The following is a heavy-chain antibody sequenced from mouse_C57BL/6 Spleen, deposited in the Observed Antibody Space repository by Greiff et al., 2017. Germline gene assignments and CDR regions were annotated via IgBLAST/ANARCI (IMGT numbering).Heavy chain of an antibody. Sequence: DVHLVESGGGLVKPGGSLKLSCAASGFTFSSYAMSWVRQTPEKRLEWVATISDGGSYTYYPDNVRGRFTISRDNAKNNLYLQMSHLKSEDTAIYYCARDAGDYGGWFAYWGQGTLVTVSA. V-gene: IGHV5-4*01. CDR3: ARDAGDYGGWFAY. J-gene: IGHJ3*01. D-gene: IGHD1-1*02. CDR2: ISDGGSYT. CDR1: GFTFSSYA.